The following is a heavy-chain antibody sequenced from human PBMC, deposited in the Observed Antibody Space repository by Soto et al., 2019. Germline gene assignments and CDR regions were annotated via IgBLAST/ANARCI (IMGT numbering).Heavy chain of an antibody. CDR2: IYYSEST. CDR3: ARAYYDARGYRLAP. CDR1: GGSISSYY. V-gene: IGHV4-59*01. Sequence: ASETLSLTCTVSGGSISSYYWSWIRQSPGKGLEWIGYIYYSESTNYNPSLKSRVIISVDTSKNQLSLRLSSVTAADTAVYYCARAYYDARGYRLAPWGQGTLDPVSS. D-gene: IGHD3-22*01. J-gene: IGHJ5*02.